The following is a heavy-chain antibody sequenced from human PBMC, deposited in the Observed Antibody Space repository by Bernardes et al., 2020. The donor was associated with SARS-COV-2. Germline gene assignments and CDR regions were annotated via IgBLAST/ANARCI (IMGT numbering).Heavy chain of an antibody. CDR3: ASLAAAGGY. CDR2: ISSSSSYI. V-gene: IGHV3-21*01. J-gene: IGHJ4*02. Sequence: GTLRQAWAASGFTLSSYSMNWVRQAPGKGLEWVSSISSSSSYIYYADSVKGRFTISRDNAKNSLYLQMNSLRAEDTAVYYCASLAAAGGYWGQGTLVTVSS. CDR1: GFTLSSYS. D-gene: IGHD6-13*01.